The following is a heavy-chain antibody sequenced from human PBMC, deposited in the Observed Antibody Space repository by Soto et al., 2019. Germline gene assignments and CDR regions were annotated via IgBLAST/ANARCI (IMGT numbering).Heavy chain of an antibody. D-gene: IGHD3-10*01. V-gene: IGHV1-69*05. Sequence: SVKVSCKASGGTFSSYAISWVRQAPGQGLEWMGWMIPIFGTANYTQKFQGRVTMTRDASTNTAYMELSSLRSEDTAVYYCARGSMWFGGYGMDVWGQGTTVTVSS. CDR1: GGTFSSYA. CDR2: MIPIFGTA. J-gene: IGHJ6*02. CDR3: ARGSMWFGGYGMDV.